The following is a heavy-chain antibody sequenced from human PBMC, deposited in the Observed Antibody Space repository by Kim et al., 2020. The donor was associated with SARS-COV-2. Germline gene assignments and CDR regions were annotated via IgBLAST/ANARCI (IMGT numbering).Heavy chain of an antibody. Sequence: GGSLRLSCAASGFTFSTYGMHWVRQAPGKGLEWLAVIWHDGSTKFHADSVQGRFAISRDNSMNTLYLQMNSLRVEDTAVYYCAREASVAGNPYNWFDPWGQGTLVTVSA. CDR3: AREASVAGNPYNWFDP. V-gene: IGHV3-33*01. D-gene: IGHD6-13*01. J-gene: IGHJ5*02. CDR1: GFTFSTYG. CDR2: IWHDGSTK.